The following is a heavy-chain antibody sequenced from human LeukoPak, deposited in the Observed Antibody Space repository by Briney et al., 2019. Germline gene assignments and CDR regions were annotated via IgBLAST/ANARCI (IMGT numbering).Heavy chain of an antibody. CDR3: ARSVSGSYKPFDY. D-gene: IGHD3-10*01. V-gene: IGHV1-69*06. J-gene: IGHJ4*02. Sequence: SVKVSCKASGGTFSSYAISWVRQAPGQGLEWMGGIIPIIGTANYAQKLQGRVTITADKSTSTAYMELSSLRSEDTAVYYCARSVSGSYKPFDYWGQGTLVTVSS. CDR1: GGTFSSYA. CDR2: IIPIIGTA.